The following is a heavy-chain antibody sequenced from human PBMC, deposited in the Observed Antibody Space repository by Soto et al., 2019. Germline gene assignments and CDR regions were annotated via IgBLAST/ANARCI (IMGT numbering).Heavy chain of an antibody. Sequence: AASVKVSCKASGYTFTGYYIHWVREAPGQGLEWMGWINPQTGGTSYAQKFQGRVTLSRDTSINTAYLELSRLTFDDAAVYFCARERYQVISDGMDVWGQGTTVTSP. CDR3: ARERYQVISDGMDV. D-gene: IGHD2-2*01. V-gene: IGHV1-2*02. CDR2: INPQTGGT. CDR1: GYTFTGYY. J-gene: IGHJ6*02.